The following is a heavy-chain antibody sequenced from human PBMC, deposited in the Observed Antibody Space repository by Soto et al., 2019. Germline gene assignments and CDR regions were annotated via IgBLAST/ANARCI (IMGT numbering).Heavy chain of an antibody. CDR3: ARDWVGDLAY. Sequence: QVQLVQSGGEVKQPGASVKVSCKTSGYTFTSYGISWVRQATGQGLEWMGWISGYNGDTKYVQKFQGRVTLTTDTSTNTAYMEVRSLRSDDTDVYYCARDWVGDLAYWGQGTLVTVSS. D-gene: IGHD4-17*01. CDR1: GYTFTSYG. CDR2: ISGYNGDT. J-gene: IGHJ4*02. V-gene: IGHV1-18*01.